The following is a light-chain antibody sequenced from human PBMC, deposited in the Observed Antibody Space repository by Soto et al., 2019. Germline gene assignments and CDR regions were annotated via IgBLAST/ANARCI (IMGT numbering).Light chain of an antibody. CDR2: GNS. J-gene: IGLJ3*02. Sequence: QSVLTQRPSVSGAPGQRVTISCTGSSSNIGAGYDVHWYQQLPGTAPKLLIYGNSNRPSGVPDRFSGSKSGTSASLAITGLQAEDEADYYCQCYDSSLSALFGGGTKLTVL. V-gene: IGLV1-40*01. CDR1: SSNIGAGYD. CDR3: QCYDSSLSAL.